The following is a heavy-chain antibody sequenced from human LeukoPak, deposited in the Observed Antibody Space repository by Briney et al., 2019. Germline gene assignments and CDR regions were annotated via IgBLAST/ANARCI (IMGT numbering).Heavy chain of an antibody. CDR3: ARDRRPLTAGAFDI. V-gene: IGHV3-64D*09. D-gene: IGHD6-13*01. Sequence: QSGGSLRLSCSASGFGFSSYAMVWVRQAPGKGLQYVSAISTDGGSTYYADSMKGRFTISRDNSKSTLFLQMSSLRTEDTAVYYCARDRRPLTAGAFDIWGQGTMVTVSS. CDR2: ISTDGGST. J-gene: IGHJ3*02. CDR1: GFGFSSYA.